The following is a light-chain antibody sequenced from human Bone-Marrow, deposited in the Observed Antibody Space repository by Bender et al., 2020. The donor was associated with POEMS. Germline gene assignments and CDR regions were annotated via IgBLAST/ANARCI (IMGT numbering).Light chain of an antibody. CDR1: SSNIGTNP. CDR3: AAWDDSLNGWV. V-gene: IGLV1-44*01. J-gene: IGLJ3*02. Sequence: QSVLTQPPSASGTPGQRVTISCSGSSSNIGTNPVNWYQQLPGTAPKLLIYNNNQGPSGVPGRFSGSKSGTSASLAISGLQSEDEADYYCAAWDDSLNGWVFGGGTKLTVL. CDR2: NNN.